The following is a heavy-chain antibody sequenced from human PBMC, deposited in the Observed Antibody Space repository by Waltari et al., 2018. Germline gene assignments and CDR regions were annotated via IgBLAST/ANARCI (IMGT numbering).Heavy chain of an antibody. V-gene: IGHV4-39*01. CDR2: IYSSGRT. Sequence: QLQLQESGPGLVKPSETLSLTCTVSGGSISSSSYYWGLIRQPPGKGLEWIGGIYSSGRTSYNPSLKSRVNISVDTAKNQFSLKLSSVTAADTAVYYCARHNVDTAIYYFDYWGQGTLVTVSS. D-gene: IGHD5-18*01. CDR1: GGSISSSSYY. CDR3: ARHNVDTAIYYFDY. J-gene: IGHJ4*02.